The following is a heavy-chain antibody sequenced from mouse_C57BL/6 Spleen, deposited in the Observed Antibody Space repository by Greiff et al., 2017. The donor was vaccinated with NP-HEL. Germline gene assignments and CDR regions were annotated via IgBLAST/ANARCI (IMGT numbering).Heavy chain of an antibody. D-gene: IGHD1-1*01. Sequence: EVQLQQSGPVLVKPGASVKMSCKASGYTFTDYYMNWVKQSHGKSLEWIGVINPYNGGTSYNQKFKGKATVTVDKSSSTAYMELNSLTSEDSAVYYCEREDYYGSSYAFDYWGQGTTLTVSS. CDR2: INPYNGGT. J-gene: IGHJ2*01. V-gene: IGHV1-19*01. CDR1: GYTFTDYY. CDR3: EREDYYGSSYAFDY.